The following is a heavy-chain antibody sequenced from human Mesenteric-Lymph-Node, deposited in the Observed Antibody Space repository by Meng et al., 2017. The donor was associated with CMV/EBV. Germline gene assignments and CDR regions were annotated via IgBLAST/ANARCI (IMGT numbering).Heavy chain of an antibody. Sequence: GGSLRLSCAASGFTFSDYWMSWVRQPPGKGLEWVANFKKDGSEEYYVDSVKGRFTVSRDNAKNSLYLQMNSLRAEDTAVYYCARVRGGLSSSWYYFDYWGQGTLVTVSS. J-gene: IGHJ4*02. D-gene: IGHD6-13*01. CDR3: ARVRGGLSSSWYYFDY. CDR2: FKKDGSEE. CDR1: GFTFSDYW. V-gene: IGHV3-7*01.